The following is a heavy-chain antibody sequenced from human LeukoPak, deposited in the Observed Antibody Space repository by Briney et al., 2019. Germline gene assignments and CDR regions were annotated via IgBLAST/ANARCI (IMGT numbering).Heavy chain of an antibody. Sequence: SETLSLTCTVSGGSISSGDYYWSWIRQPPGKGLEWIGYIYCSGSTYYNPSLKSRVTISVDTSKNQFSLKLSSVTAADTAVYYCARASGDLYLSDYWGQGTLVTVSS. CDR2: IYCSGST. J-gene: IGHJ4*02. D-gene: IGHD4-17*01. CDR3: ARASGDLYLSDY. CDR1: GGSISSGDYY. V-gene: IGHV4-30-4*01.